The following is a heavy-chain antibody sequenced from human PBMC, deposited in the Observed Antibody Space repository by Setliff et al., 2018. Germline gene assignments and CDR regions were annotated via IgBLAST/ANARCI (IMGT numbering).Heavy chain of an antibody. D-gene: IGHD3-22*01. CDR2: INPNSGGT. J-gene: IGHJ3*02. CDR1: GYTFTGYY. Sequence: ASVKVSCKASGYTFTGYYMHWVRQAPGQGLEWMGWINPNSGGTNYAQKFQGWVTMTRDTSISTAYMELSRLRSDDTAVYYCARSRDGGNSSGCSGAFDIWGQGTMVTVSS. V-gene: IGHV1-2*04. CDR3: ARSRDGGNSSGCSGAFDI.